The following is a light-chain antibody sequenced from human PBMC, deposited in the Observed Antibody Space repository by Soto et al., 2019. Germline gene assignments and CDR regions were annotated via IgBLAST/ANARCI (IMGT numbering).Light chain of an antibody. CDR3: QQYYRPWT. CDR2: WAS. CDR1: QSVLYSSNNKND. Sequence: DIVMTQSPDSLALSLGERATINCKSSQSVLYSSNNKNDLAWYQQKPGQPPKLLIYWASTRESGVPARVSGSGSGTDFPLTISRLQAEDVAVYYCQQYYRPWTFGQGTKVEIK. V-gene: IGKV4-1*01. J-gene: IGKJ1*01.